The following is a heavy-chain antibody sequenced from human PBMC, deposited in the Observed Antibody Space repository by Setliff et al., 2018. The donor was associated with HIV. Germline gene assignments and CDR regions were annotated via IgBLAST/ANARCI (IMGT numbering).Heavy chain of an antibody. CDR1: GGSFSGYY. CDR3: ASLDGSESPYIYYYYMDV. J-gene: IGHJ6*03. Sequence: SETLSLTCAVYGGSFSGYYWSWIRQPPGKGLEWIGSINYRGNTYYNPSLKSRAAISVDTSKNQISLKLSSVTAADTAVYYCASLDGSESPYIYYYYMDVWGKGTAVTVSS. D-gene: IGHD3-10*01. V-gene: IGHV4-34*01. CDR2: INYRGNT.